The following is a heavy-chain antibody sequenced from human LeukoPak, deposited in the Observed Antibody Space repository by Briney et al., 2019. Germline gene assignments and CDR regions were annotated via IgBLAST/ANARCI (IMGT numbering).Heavy chain of an antibody. CDR2: IIPIFGTA. Sequence: SVKVSCKASGGTFSSYAISWVRQAPGQGLEWKGGIIPIFGTANYAQKFQGRVTITADKSTSTAYMELSSLRSEDTAVYYCARYSARGGWYAYWGQGTLVTVSS. CDR1: GGTFSSYA. J-gene: IGHJ4*02. V-gene: IGHV1-69*06. CDR3: ARYSARGGWYAY. D-gene: IGHD6-19*01.